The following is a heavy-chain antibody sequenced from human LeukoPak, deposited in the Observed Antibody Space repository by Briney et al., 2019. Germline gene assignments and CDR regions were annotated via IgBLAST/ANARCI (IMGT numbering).Heavy chain of an antibody. V-gene: IGHV3-74*01. CDR3: ARGSSSWYTWFDP. CDR2: INSDGSST. CDR1: GFTFSSYW. D-gene: IGHD6-13*01. J-gene: IGHJ5*02. Sequence: GGSLRLSCAASGFTFSSYWMHWVRQAPGKGLVWVSRINSDGSSTSYADSVKGRFTISRDNAKNTLYLQMNSLRAEDTAVYYCARGSSSWYTWFDPWGQGTLVTVSS.